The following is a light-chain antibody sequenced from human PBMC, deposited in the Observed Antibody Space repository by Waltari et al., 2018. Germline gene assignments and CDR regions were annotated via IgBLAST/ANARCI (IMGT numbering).Light chain of an antibody. CDR2: SAS. V-gene: IGKV1-9*01. CDR1: QGISSY. J-gene: IGKJ2*01. Sequence: IQLTQSPSFLSASVGARVTITCRASQGISSYLAWYQQRPGKAPKIMIYSASTLESGVPSRFSGSGSGTEFTLTISSLQPEDFATYYCQQFSSYPYTFGQGTKLEFK. CDR3: QQFSSYPYT.